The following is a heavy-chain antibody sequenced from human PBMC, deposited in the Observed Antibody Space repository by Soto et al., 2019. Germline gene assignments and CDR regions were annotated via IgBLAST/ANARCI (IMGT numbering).Heavy chain of an antibody. CDR2: INSDGSST. J-gene: IGHJ4*02. V-gene: IGHV3-74*01. Sequence: EVQVEESGGGLVQPGGSLRLSCAASGFTFSSYWMHWVRQAPGKGLXWVSRINSDGSSTTYADSVKGRFTISRDNAKNTLYLQMNSLRAEDTAVYYCARDAHKKIAATPGDYWGQGTLVTVSS. D-gene: IGHD2-15*01. CDR3: ARDAHKKIAATPGDY. CDR1: GFTFSSYW.